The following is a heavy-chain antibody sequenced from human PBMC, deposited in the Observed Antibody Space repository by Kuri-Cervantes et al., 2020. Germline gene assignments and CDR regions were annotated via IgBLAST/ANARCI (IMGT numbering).Heavy chain of an antibody. CDR1: GGSFSGYY. CDR2: IYHSGST. V-gene: IGHV4-34*01. Sequence: SQTLSLTCAVYGGSFSGYYWSWIRQPPGKGLEWIGSIYHSGSTYYNPSLKSRVTISVDTSKNQFSLKLSTVTAADTAVYYRASLPSDSSSHPYFDYWGQGTLVTVSS. CDR3: ASLPSDSSSHPYFDY. J-gene: IGHJ4*02. D-gene: IGHD6-6*01.